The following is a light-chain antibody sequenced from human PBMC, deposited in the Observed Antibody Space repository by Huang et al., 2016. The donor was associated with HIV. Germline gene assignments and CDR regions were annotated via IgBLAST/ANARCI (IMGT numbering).Light chain of an antibody. J-gene: IGKJ1*01. CDR3: QQYNNWPLWT. CDR2: DAS. V-gene: IGKV3-15*01. Sequence: EVVMTQSPVTLSVSPGERATLSCRASQSVNNKLAWFQQKPGQAPRLLIHDASIRATGIPDRFSGSGSGTEFTLTISSLQSEDFAVYYCQQYNNWPLWTFGQGTKVEIK. CDR1: QSVNNK.